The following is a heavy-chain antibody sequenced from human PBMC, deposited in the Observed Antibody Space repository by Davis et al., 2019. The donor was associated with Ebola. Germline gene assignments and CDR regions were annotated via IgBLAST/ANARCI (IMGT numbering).Heavy chain of an antibody. CDR3: ARDQKSGDPLPFDY. CDR2: ISWNTGTR. D-gene: IGHD1-26*01. J-gene: IGHJ4*02. Sequence: SLKISCAASGFTFDEYAMHWVRQPPGKGLEWVSGISWNTGTRLYADSVKGRFTISRDNAKNSLYLQMNSLSDEDTAVYYCARDQKSGDPLPFDYWGQGTLVTVSS. CDR1: GFTFDEYA. V-gene: IGHV3-9*01.